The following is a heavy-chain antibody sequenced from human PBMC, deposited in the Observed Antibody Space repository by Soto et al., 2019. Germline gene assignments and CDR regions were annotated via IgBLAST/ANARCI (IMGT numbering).Heavy chain of an antibody. CDR1: GCPFFSSW. J-gene: IGHJ5*01. D-gene: IGHD3-3*01. V-gene: IGHV3-7*01. CDR3: SWRLNS. CDR2: IHPDGSQT. Sequence: AGGALRPSCAASGCPFFSSWMDWVRQAPGKGLEWVANIHPDGSQTSYVDSVKGRFTVSRDNVENSVYLQMNSLTVDDTAVYYCSWRLNSWGHGTLVTVSS.